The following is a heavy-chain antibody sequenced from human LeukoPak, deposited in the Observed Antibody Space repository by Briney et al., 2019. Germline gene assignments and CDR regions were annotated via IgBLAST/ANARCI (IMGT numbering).Heavy chain of an antibody. V-gene: IGHV3-21*01. Sequence: GGSLRLSCAASGFTFSSYSMNWVRQAPGKGLEWVSSISSSSSYIYYADSVKGRFTISRDNAKNSLYLQMNSLRAEDTAVYYCARGRFSGSSGFDYWGQGTLVTVSS. J-gene: IGHJ4*02. CDR3: ARGRFSGSSGFDY. D-gene: IGHD1-26*01. CDR1: GFTFSSYS. CDR2: ISSSSSYI.